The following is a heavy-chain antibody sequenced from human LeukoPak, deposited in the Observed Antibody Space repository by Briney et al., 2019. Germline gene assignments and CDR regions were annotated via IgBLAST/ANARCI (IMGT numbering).Heavy chain of an antibody. CDR1: GFIFNTYW. CDR3: WGELIKDF. V-gene: IGHV3-7*04. CDR2: IKQDGSEK. Sequence: PGGSLRLSCAASGFIFNTYWMSWVRQAPGKGLEWVANIKQDGSEKYYVDSAKGRITISRDNAKNSLYLQMNSLGARDTAVYYFWGELIKDFWGQGTLVTVSS. J-gene: IGHJ4*02.